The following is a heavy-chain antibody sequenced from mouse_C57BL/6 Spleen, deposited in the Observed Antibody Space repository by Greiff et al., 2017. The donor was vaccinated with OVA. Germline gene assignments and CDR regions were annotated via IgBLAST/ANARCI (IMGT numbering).Heavy chain of an antibody. CDR1: GYTFTSYW. D-gene: IGHD3-3*01. CDR2: IYPSDSET. V-gene: IGHV1-61*01. Sequence: VQLQQPGAELVRPGSSVKLSCKASGYTFTSYWMDWVKQRPGQGLEWIGNIYPSDSETHYNQKFKDKATLTVDKSSSTAYMQLSSLTSEDSAVYYCARGGDSSFAYWGQGTLVTVSA. CDR3: ARGGDSSFAY. J-gene: IGHJ3*01.